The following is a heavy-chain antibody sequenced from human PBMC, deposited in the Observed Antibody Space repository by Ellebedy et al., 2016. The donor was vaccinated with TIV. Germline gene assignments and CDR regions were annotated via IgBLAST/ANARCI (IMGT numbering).Heavy chain of an antibody. V-gene: IGHV3-7*01. D-gene: IGHD5-12*01. CDR3: AKAGGSSGGYDFLFHY. J-gene: IGHJ4*02. CDR1: GFSFSHYW. CDR2: IKQDGGER. Sequence: GESLKISCVASGFSFSHYWMAWVRQAPGKGPEWVANIKQDGGERYYVDSVKGRFIISRDNAKNSLDLQMNSLRAEDTAVYYCAKAGGSSGGYDFLFHYWGQGGLVTVSS.